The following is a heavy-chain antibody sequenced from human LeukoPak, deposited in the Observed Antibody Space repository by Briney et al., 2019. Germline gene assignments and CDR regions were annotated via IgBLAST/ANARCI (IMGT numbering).Heavy chain of an antibody. J-gene: IGHJ4*02. CDR1: GFTFSSYS. CDR3: AKERQAWGVGADYFDY. D-gene: IGHD1-26*01. V-gene: IGHV3-21*04. CDR2: ISSSSSYI. Sequence: GGSLRLSCAASGFTFSSYSMNWVRQAPGKGLEWVSSISSSSSYIYYADSVKGRFTISRDNSKNTLYLQMNGLRAEDSAVYYCAKERQAWGVGADYFDYWGQGTLVTVSS.